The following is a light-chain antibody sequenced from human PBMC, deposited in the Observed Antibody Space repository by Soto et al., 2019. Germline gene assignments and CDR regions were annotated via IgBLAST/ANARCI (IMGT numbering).Light chain of an antibody. CDR3: LQDYIYPWT. V-gene: IGKV1-6*01. J-gene: IGKJ1*01. CDR1: QGIRND. Sequence: AIQMTQSPSSLSASVGDRVTITCRASQGIRNDLGWYQQKPGQAPKLLIYGASSLQSGVPSRFSGSGSGTDFTLTISSLQPEDFATYYCLQDYIYPWTFGQGTKVEIK. CDR2: GAS.